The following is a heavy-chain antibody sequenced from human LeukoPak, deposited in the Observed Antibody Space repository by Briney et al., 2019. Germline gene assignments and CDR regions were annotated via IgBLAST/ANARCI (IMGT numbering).Heavy chain of an antibody. D-gene: IGHD3-16*01. CDR2: ISGSGGST. J-gene: IGHJ4*02. Sequence: GGSLRLSCAASGFTFSSYAMSWVRQAPGKGLEWVSAISGSGGSTYYADSAKGRFTISRDNSKNTLYLQMNSLRAEDTAVYYCAKDEEAYDYVWGSDYYFDYWGQGTLVTVSS. V-gene: IGHV3-23*01. CDR3: AKDEEAYDYVWGSDYYFDY. CDR1: GFTFSSYA.